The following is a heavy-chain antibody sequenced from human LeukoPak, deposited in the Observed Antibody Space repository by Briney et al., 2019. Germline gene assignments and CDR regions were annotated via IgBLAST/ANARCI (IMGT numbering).Heavy chain of an antibody. CDR1: GFTFSDYY. CDR3: ASIPDPTGTTVYDY. J-gene: IGHJ4*02. D-gene: IGHD1-1*01. V-gene: IGHV4-34*01. CDR2: INHSGST. Sequence: KPGGSLRLSCAASGFTFSDYYMSWIRQPPGKGLEWIGEINHSGSTNYNPSLKSRVTISVDTSKNQFSLKLSSVTAADTAVYYCASIPDPTGTTVYDYWGQGTLVTVSS.